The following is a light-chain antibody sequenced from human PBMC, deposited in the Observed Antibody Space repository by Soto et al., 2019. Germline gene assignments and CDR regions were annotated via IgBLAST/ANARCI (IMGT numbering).Light chain of an antibody. CDR2: AAS. J-gene: IGKJ4*01. CDR3: QQSFSTPLT. Sequence: DIQMTQSPSSLSASVGDRVTISCRASQSVSGYLNWYQQKPGKAPKLLIYAASNLHSGVPSRFSGSGSTTDFTLTISSLQPEDFATYYCQQSFSTPLTFGGGTEVEIK. V-gene: IGKV1-39*01. CDR1: QSVSGY.